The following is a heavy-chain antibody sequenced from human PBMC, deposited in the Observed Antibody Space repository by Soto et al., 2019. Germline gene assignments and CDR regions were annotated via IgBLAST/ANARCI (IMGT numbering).Heavy chain of an antibody. CDR1: GESGTLYQ. J-gene: IGHJ5*02. CDR3: ARSPYSTTFTVCFDP. D-gene: IGHD5-18*01. V-gene: IGHV4-4*07. Sequence: QVQLQASGPGLLKPSEPLSLTCTVSGESGTLYQWSWIRQPAGKGLEWIGRIATSGSADYSPALKSRVTMSMATSNTEFSLRLTSVTAASAAVYYCARSPYSTTFTVCFDPWGQGTLVTVSP. CDR2: IATSGSA.